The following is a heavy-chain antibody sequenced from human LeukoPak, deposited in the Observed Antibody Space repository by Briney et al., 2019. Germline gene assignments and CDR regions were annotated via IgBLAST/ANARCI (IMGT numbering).Heavy chain of an antibody. CDR3: GRSFRIPYCSCNSCYPTDFDF. CDR2: VNGNGRST. CDR1: GFSVSSYW. D-gene: IGHD2-15*01. J-gene: IGHJ4*02. Sequence: PGGSLRLSCATSGFSVSSYWLHWVRQSPAKGLVWVSRVNGNGRSTSYADSVKGRFTISRDNAKNTLYLHMTSLRVEDSAVYYCGRSFRIPYCSCNSCYPTDFDFWGQGTLVTVSS. V-gene: IGHV3-74*01.